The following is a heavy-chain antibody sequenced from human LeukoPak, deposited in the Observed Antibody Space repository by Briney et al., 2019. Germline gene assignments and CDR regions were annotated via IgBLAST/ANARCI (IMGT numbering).Heavy chain of an antibody. D-gene: IGHD2-2*01. CDR2: IDARSGIT. J-gene: IGHJ3*02. CDR3: ARYKLYHGAFDI. Sequence: GGSLRLSCAASGFTFTIFGLNWVRQAPGKGPEWVSYIDARSGITYYADSVQGRFTLSRDNAENSLYLQMNSLRAEDTAVYYCARYKLYHGAFDIWGQGTMVTVSS. CDR1: GFTFTIFG. V-gene: IGHV3-48*01.